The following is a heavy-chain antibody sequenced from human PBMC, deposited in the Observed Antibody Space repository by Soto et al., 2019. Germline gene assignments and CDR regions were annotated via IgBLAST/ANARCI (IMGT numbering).Heavy chain of an antibody. D-gene: IGHD2-2*01. CDR3: ACRYCTSTSCSFDY. V-gene: IGHV4-59*01. J-gene: IGHJ4*02. CDR1: GGSISSYY. CDR2: IYYSGST. Sequence: SETLSLTCTVSGGSISSYYWSWIRQPPGKGLEWIGYIYYSGSTNYNPSLKSRVTISVDTSKNQFSLKLSSVTAADTAVYYCACRYCTSTSCSFDYWGQGTLVTVS.